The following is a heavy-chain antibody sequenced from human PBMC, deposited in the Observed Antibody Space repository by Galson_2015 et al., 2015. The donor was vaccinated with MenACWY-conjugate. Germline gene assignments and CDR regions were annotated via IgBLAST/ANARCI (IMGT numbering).Heavy chain of an antibody. CDR3: AKQITGRCYICHFDY. Sequence: SQRLSCAASGLTFSSYAMSWVRQAPGKGLEWVSAISGSGGSTYYADSGKGRFTISRDNSKNTLYLQMNSLRAEDTAVYYCAKQITGRCYICHFDYWGQGTLVTVSS. CDR1: GLTFSSYA. V-gene: IGHV3-23*01. CDR2: ISGSGGST. J-gene: IGHJ4*02. D-gene: IGHD4/OR15-4a*01.